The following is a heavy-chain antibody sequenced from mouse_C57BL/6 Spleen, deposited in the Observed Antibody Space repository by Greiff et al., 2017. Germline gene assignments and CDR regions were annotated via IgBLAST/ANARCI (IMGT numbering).Heavy chain of an antibody. J-gene: IGHJ4*01. CDR1: GYTFTDYY. D-gene: IGHD2-1*01. CDR3: AREGPGNFPDYAMDY. V-gene: IGHV1-19*01. Sequence: EVQLQQSGPVLVKPGASVKMSCKASGYTFTDYYMNWVKQSPGKSLEWIGVINPYNGGTSYNQKFKGKATLTVDESSSTAYMELNSLTSEDSAVYYCAREGPGNFPDYAMDYWGQGTSVTVSS. CDR2: INPYNGGT.